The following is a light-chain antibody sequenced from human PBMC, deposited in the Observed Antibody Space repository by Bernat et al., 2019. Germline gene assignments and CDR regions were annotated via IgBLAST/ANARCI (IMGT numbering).Light chain of an antibody. CDR3: QQYYTYPLT. CDR1: QGISSY. Sequence: IRMTQSPSSFSASTGDRVTITCRASQGISSYLAWYQQKPGKAPKVLIYGASTLASGVPSRFSGSGSGTDFSLTITYLQSEDFATYYCQQYYTYPLTFGGGTNVEIK. J-gene: IGKJ4*01. CDR2: GAS. V-gene: IGKV1-8*01.